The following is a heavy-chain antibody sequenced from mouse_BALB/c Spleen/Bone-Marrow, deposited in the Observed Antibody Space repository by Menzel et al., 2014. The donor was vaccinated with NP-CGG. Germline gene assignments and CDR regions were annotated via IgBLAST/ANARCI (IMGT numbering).Heavy chain of an antibody. CDR1: GYTFTSYW. CDR3: TFLVKEDFAY. J-gene: IGHJ3*01. V-gene: IGHV1-5*01. D-gene: IGHD2-10*02. Sequence: EVHLVESGTVLARPGASVKMSCKASGYTFTSYWMHWVKQRPGQSLEWIGAVYPGNSDTTYNQKFKGKAKLTAVTSASTAYMELSSLTNEDSAVYYCTFLVKEDFAYWGQGTLVTVSA. CDR2: VYPGNSDT.